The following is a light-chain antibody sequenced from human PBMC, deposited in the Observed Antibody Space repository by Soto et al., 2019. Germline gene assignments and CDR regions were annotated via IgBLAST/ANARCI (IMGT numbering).Light chain of an antibody. Sequence: QSVLTQPPSASGTPGQTVTIPCSGSSSNIGRNTVNWYQQLPGTAPKLLIYTNNQRPAGVPDRFSGSKSGTSASLAISGLQSEDEADYYCAAWDDSLNGSVFGTGTKLTVL. CDR1: SSNIGRNT. J-gene: IGLJ1*01. CDR3: AAWDDSLNGSV. CDR2: TNN. V-gene: IGLV1-44*01.